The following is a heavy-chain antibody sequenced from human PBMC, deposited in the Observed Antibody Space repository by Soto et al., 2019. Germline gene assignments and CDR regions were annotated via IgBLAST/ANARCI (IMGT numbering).Heavy chain of an antibody. V-gene: IGHV4-39*01. CDR1: GGSISDSSYF. D-gene: IGHD2-15*01. CDR3: ARRGVSSYYSNY. J-gene: IGHJ4*02. CDR2: IYYSGST. Sequence: SETLSLTCTVSGGSISDSSYFWDWIRQPPGKGLEWIGNIYYSGSTYYNLSLKSRVTTSVDTSKNQFSLKLSSVTAADTAVYYCARRGVSSYYSNYWGLGTLVTVSS.